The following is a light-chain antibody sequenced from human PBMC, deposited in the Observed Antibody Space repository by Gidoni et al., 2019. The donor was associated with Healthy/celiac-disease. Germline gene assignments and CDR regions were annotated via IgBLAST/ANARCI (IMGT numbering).Light chain of an antibody. CDR1: QSVSSY. Sequence: ETVLTQSPATLSLSPGERATLSCRASQSVSSYLAWYQQKPGQAPRLLIYDASNRATGIPARFSGSGSGTDFTLTISSLEPEDFAVYYCQQRSNWPPTFGQXTKVEIK. J-gene: IGKJ1*01. CDR2: DAS. CDR3: QQRSNWPPT. V-gene: IGKV3-11*01.